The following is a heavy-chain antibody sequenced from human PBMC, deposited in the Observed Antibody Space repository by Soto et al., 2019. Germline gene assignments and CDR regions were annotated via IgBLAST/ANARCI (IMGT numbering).Heavy chain of an antibody. V-gene: IGHV3-74*01. CDR1: GFTFSKYW. D-gene: IGHD2-8*01. J-gene: IGHJ4*02. CDR2: ISSDGTTT. Sequence: EVQLVESGGGLVQPGKALRLSCAASGFTFSKYWIHWVRQAPGKGPVWVSYISSDGTTTDYADSVKGRFTTSRDNAKNTLYLQMDSLRAEDTAVYYCAIQYCTNDVCLEAAVTVGGALEYWGQGAQVTVSS. CDR3: AIQYCTNDVCLEAAVTVGGALEY.